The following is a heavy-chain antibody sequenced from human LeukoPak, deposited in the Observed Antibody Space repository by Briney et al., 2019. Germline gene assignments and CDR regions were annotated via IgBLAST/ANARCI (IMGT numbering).Heavy chain of an antibody. CDR2: IYHSGST. Sequence: SETLSLTCTVSGYSISSGYYWGWIRQPPGKGLEWIGNIYHSGSTYYTPSLKSRVTISVDTSKNQFSLKLSSVTAADTAVYYCARGTIPAAASHFDYWGQGTLVTVSS. J-gene: IGHJ4*02. CDR1: GYSISSGYY. CDR3: ARGTIPAAASHFDY. V-gene: IGHV4-38-2*02. D-gene: IGHD2-2*01.